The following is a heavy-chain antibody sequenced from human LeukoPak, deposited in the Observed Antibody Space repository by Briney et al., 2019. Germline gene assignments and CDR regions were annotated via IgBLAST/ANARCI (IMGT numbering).Heavy chain of an antibody. CDR2: IYYSGST. V-gene: IGHV4-59*01. Sequence: SETLSLTCTVSGGSISSYYWSWIRQPPGKGLERIGYIYYSGSTNYNPSLKSRVTISVDTSKNQFSLKLSSVTAADTAVYYCARVPYYYDSLFDYWGQGTLVTVSS. J-gene: IGHJ4*02. CDR3: ARVPYYYDSLFDY. D-gene: IGHD3-22*01. CDR1: GGSISSYY.